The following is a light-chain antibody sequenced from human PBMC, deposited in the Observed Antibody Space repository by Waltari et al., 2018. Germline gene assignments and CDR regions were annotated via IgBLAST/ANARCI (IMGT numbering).Light chain of an antibody. CDR3: QQYNNWPPWT. CDR1: QSVSIN. V-gene: IGKV3-15*01. CDR2: CAS. J-gene: IGKJ1*01. Sequence: IVMTQSPATLSVSPGDSATLSSRASQSVSINLAWYQQKPGQAPRLLIYCASTRATAIPARFSGSGSGTEFTLTISSMQSEDFAVYYCQQYNNWPPWTFGQGTKVEIK.